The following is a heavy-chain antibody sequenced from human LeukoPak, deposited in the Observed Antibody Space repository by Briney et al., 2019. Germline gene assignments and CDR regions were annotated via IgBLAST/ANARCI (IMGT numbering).Heavy chain of an antibody. CDR2: VNPNSGGT. CDR1: GYTFTGYY. D-gene: IGHD3-22*01. Sequence: ASVKVSCKASGYTFTGYYMHWVRQAPGQGLEWMGWVNPNSGGTNYAQKFQGRVTMTRDTSISTAYMELSRLRSDDTAVYYCARGLYYYDSSGYPGECWGQGTLVTVSS. J-gene: IGHJ4*02. V-gene: IGHV1-2*02. CDR3: ARGLYYYDSSGYPGEC.